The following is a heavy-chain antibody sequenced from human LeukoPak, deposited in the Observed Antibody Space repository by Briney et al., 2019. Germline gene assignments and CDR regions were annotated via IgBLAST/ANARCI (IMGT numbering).Heavy chain of an antibody. CDR3: ARRPALDGLFDY. J-gene: IGHJ4*02. D-gene: IGHD1-1*01. Sequence: SETLSLTCTVSGGSISSYYWSWIRQPPGKGLEWIGYIYYSGSTNYNPSLKSRVTISVDTSKNQFSLKLSSVTAADTAVYYCARRPALDGLFDYWGQGTLVTVSS. CDR1: GGSISSYY. V-gene: IGHV4-59*12. CDR2: IYYSGST.